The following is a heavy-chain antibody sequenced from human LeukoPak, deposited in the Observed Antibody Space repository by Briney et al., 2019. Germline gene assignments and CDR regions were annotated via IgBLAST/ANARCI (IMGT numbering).Heavy chain of an antibody. CDR1: GFTFSSYA. V-gene: IGHV3-23*01. D-gene: IGHD6-19*01. J-gene: IGHJ4*02. CDR3: AKDFGGSSGWYAY. Sequence: GGSLRLSCAASGFTFSSYAMSWVRQAPGKGLEWVSGISDSGGSTYYADSVKGRFTISRDNSENTLSLQMNSLRAEDTAVYYCAKDFGGSSGWYAYRGQGTLVTVSS. CDR2: ISDSGGST.